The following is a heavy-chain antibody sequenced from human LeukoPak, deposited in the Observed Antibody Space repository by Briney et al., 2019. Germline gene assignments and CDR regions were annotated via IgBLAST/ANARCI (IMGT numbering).Heavy chain of an antibody. CDR1: GFTFRTYW. CDR3: SKGDDFSGDS. Sequence: GGSLRLSCAASGFTFRTYWMSWVRQAPGKGLEWVANIHPDGIEKYHVDSVKGRFTIFRDNARNLLYLQMSSLRADDTAVYYCSKGDDFSGDSWGQGTLVTVSS. D-gene: IGHD3-16*01. J-gene: IGHJ5*01. CDR2: IHPDGIEK. V-gene: IGHV3-7*01.